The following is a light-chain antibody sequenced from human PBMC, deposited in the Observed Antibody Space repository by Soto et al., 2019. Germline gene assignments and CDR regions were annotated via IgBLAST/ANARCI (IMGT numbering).Light chain of an antibody. V-gene: IGKV3-15*01. CDR1: QSVSSN. J-gene: IGKJ1*01. CDR2: GAS. CDR3: QQYNKWPPT. Sequence: EIVMTQSPSTLSLSXGERAALTXXASQSVSSNLAWFQQKPGQAPRLLIYGASTRDTGIPARFSGSGSGTEFTLTISSLQSEDFAVYHCQQYNKWPPTFGQGTKVDIK.